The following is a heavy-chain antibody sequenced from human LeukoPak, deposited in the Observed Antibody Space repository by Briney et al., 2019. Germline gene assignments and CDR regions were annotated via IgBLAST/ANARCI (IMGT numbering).Heavy chain of an antibody. J-gene: IGHJ1*01. V-gene: IGHV4-39*07. D-gene: IGHD1-26*01. CDR2: IYYSGST. CDR1: GGSISSSSYY. CDR3: ARDGGSYWEEYFQH. Sequence: SATLSLTCTVSGGSISSSSYYWGWIRQPPGKGLEWIGSIYYSGSTYYNQSLKSRVTISVDTSKNQFSLKLSSVTAADTAVYYCARDGGSYWEEYFQHWGQGTLVTVSS.